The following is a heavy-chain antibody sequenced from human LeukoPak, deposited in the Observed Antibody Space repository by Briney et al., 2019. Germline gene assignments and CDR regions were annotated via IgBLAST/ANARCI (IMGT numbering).Heavy chain of an antibody. V-gene: IGHV4-39*07. CDR2: IFYS. J-gene: IGHJ3*02. CDR3: AKSNGYGLVDI. Sequence: PSETLSLTCTVSGGSISTSSYYWGWVRQPPGKGLEWIGNIFYSPSLKSRVTISLDTSRNQISLKLNSVTAADTAVYYCAKSNGYGLVDIWGQGTMVTVSS. D-gene: IGHD3-10*01. CDR1: GGSISTSSYY.